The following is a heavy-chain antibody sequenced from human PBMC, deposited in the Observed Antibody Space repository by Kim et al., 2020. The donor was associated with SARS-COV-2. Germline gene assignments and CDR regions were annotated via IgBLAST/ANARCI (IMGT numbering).Heavy chain of an antibody. CDR3: ARGQGLITMIVVVVGAFDY. D-gene: IGHD3-22*01. CDR2: IYYSGST. Sequence: SETLSLTCTVSGGSISSGGYYWSWIRQHPGKGLEWIGYIYYSGSTYYNPSLKSRVTISVDTSKNQFSLKLSSVTAADTAVYYCARGQGLITMIVVVVGAFDYWGHGTLVTVSS. V-gene: IGHV4-31*03. J-gene: IGHJ4*01. CDR1: GGSISSGGYY.